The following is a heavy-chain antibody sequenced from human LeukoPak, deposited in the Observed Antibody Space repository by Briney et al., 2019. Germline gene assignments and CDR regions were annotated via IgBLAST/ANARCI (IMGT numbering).Heavy chain of an antibody. CDR3: ARERTSGWDAFDT. D-gene: IGHD6-19*01. J-gene: IGHJ5*02. CDR1: GFTFSSFW. Sequence: GGSLRLSCAASGFTFSSFWMHWVRQAPGKGLVWVSRINRVGSSTSYADSVKGRFTISRDSAKNTLYLQMNSLRAEDTAVYYCARERTSGWDAFDTWGQGTLVTVSS. V-gene: IGHV3-74*01. CDR2: INRVGSST.